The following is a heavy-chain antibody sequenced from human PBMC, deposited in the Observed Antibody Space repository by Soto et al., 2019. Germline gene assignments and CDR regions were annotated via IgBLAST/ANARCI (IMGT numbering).Heavy chain of an antibody. Sequence: QVQLVQSGAEVKKPGASVKVSCKASGYTFTSYGIIWVRQAPGQGLEWMGWINTNTGGTNYAQKFQGRVTMTRDTSISTAYMELSRLRSDDTAVYYCAMIPHGYCSGGSCYWEDYWGQGTLVTVSS. CDR3: AMIPHGYCSGGSCYWEDY. V-gene: IGHV1-2*02. CDR1: GYTFTSYG. D-gene: IGHD2-15*01. CDR2: INTNTGGT. J-gene: IGHJ4*02.